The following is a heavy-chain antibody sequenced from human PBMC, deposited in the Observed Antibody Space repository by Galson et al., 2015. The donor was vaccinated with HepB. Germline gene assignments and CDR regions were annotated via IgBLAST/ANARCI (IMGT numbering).Heavy chain of an antibody. CDR1: GFIFSNYG. Sequence: SCAASGFIFSNYGIHWVRQAPGKGLQWVALISYDGSNKYYADSVRGRFTIPRDNSKNTLYLQMNSLRAEDAAVYYCAKEGSPSHYNNAMDVWGQGTTVTVSS. CDR2: ISYDGSNK. J-gene: IGHJ6*02. D-gene: IGHD3-9*01. CDR3: AKEGSPSHYNNAMDV. V-gene: IGHV3-30*18.